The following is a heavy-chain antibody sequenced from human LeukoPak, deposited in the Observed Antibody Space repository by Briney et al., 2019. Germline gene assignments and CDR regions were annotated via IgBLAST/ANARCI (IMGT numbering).Heavy chain of an antibody. J-gene: IGHJ4*02. V-gene: IGHV1-69*13. D-gene: IGHD3-22*01. Sequence: GASVKVSCKASGYTFTSYGISWVRQAPGQGLEWMGGIIPIFGTANYAQKFQGRVTITADESTSTAYMELSSLRSEDTAVYYCARVIVTYYDSSGYPPRYFDYWGQGTLVTVSS. CDR2: IIPIFGTA. CDR3: ARVIVTYYDSSGYPPRYFDY. CDR1: GYTFTSYG.